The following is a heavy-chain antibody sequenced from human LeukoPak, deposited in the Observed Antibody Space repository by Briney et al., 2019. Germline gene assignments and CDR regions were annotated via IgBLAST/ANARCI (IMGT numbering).Heavy chain of an antibody. Sequence: WVRQAPGKGLEWIGSIYYSGSTYYNPSLKSRVTISVDTSKNQFSLKLSSVTAADTAVYYCARGAQQLVPHFDYWGQGTLVTVSS. D-gene: IGHD6-13*01. J-gene: IGHJ4*02. V-gene: IGHV4-39*01. CDR3: ARGAQQLVPHFDY. CDR2: IYYSGST.